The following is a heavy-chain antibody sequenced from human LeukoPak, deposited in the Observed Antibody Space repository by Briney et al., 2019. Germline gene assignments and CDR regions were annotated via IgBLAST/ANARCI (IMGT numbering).Heavy chain of an antibody. J-gene: IGHJ4*02. CDR2: IKQDGSEK. D-gene: IGHD3-10*01. Sequence: GGSLRLSCAASGFTFSSYWMSWVRQAPGKGLEWVANIKQDGSEKYYVDSVKGRFTISRDNAKNSLYLQMNSLRAEDTAVYYCARPYGSAKYYFDYWGQGTLATVSS. V-gene: IGHV3-7*01. CDR1: GFTFSSYW. CDR3: ARPYGSAKYYFDY.